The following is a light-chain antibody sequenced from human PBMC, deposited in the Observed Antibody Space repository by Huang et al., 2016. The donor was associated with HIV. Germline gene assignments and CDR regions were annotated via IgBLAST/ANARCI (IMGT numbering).Light chain of an antibody. CDR2: SAS. V-gene: IGKV1-39*01. CDR3: QQSYSALSS. Sequence: IQLTQSPTSLSASVGDRVSIVCRASQSITTYLNWYQQKPGKAPKLLISSASTLHTVVPSRFSGSGSGTEFTLTIRGLQLDDFATYYCQQSYSALSSFGPGTRL. CDR1: QSITTY. J-gene: IGKJ5*01.